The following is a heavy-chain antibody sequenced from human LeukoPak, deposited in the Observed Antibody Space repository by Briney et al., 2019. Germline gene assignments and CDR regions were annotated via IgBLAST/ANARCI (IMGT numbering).Heavy chain of an antibody. V-gene: IGHV3-30*03. CDR2: ISYDGSNE. D-gene: IGHD5-12*01. Sequence: PGGSLRLSCAASGFTFNTYGMHWVRQAPGKGLEWVAVISYDGSNEYFADSVKGRFTISRDNSKNTLYLQMNSLRVEDTAVYYCAASRGYSGYESDYWGQGTLVTVSS. CDR3: AASRGYSGYESDY. CDR1: GFTFNTYG. J-gene: IGHJ4*02.